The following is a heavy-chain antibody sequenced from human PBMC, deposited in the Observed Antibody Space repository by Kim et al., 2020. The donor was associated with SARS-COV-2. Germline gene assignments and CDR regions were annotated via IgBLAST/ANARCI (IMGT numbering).Heavy chain of an antibody. D-gene: IGHD2-8*01. V-gene: IGHV4-59*10. Sequence: TNYNPSLKSRVTISVDSSNNEFSMKLSSVTAADTAVYVCARYGVSYAFDIWGQGTAVTVS. CDR2: T. CDR3: ARYGVSYAFDI. J-gene: IGHJ3*02.